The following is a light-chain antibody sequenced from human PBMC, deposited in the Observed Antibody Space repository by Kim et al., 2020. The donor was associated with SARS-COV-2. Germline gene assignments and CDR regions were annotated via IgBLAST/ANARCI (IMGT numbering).Light chain of an antibody. Sequence: DIQMTQSPSTLSASVGDRVTIICRASQSISSWLAWYQQKPGKAPKLLIYKASSLESGVPSRFSGSGSGTEFTLTISSLQPDDFATYYCQQYDNYSGGTFGQGTKVDIK. CDR1: QSISSW. CDR3: QQYDNYSGGT. V-gene: IGKV1-5*03. CDR2: KAS. J-gene: IGKJ1*01.